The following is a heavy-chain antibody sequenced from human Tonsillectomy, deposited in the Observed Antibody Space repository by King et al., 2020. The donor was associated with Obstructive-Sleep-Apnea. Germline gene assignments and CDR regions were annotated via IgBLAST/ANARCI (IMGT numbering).Heavy chain of an antibody. Sequence: QLQLQESGPGLVKPSETLSLTCTVSGGSISSYYWSWIRQPPGKGLEWIGYIYYSGSTHYNPSLKSRVSISVDTSKKQFSLKLSSVTAADTAVYYCARGDGYNAPSDYWGQGILVTVSS. D-gene: IGHD5-24*01. J-gene: IGHJ4*02. CDR1: GGSISSYY. CDR2: IYYSGST. CDR3: ARGDGYNAPSDY. V-gene: IGHV4-59*01.